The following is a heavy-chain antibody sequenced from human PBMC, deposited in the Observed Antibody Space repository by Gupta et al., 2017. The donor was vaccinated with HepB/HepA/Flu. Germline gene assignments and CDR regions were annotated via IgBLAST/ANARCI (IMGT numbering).Heavy chain of an antibody. CDR3: ARDEDYSNPTPLDYYYYGMDV. CDR1: GYTFTSYG. Sequence: QVQLVQSGAEVKKPGASVKVSCKASGYTFTSYGISWVRQAPGQGLEWMGWISAYNGNTNYAQKLQGRVTMTTDTSTSTAYMELRSLRSDDTAVYYCARDEDYSNPTPLDYYYYGMDVWGQGTTVTVSS. J-gene: IGHJ6*02. CDR2: ISAYNGNT. V-gene: IGHV1-18*01. D-gene: IGHD4-11*01.